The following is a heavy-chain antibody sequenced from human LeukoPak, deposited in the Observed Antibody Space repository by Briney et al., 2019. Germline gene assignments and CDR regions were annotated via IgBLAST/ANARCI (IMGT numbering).Heavy chain of an antibody. CDR3: ARGRSSGWYLRYFDL. CDR2: INHSGST. CDR1: GCSISSSNW. Sequence: KPSETLSLTCVVSGCSISSSNWWSWVRQPPGKGLEWIGEINHSGSTNYNPSLKSRVTISVDTSKNQFSLKLSSVTAADTAVYYCARGRSSGWYLRYFDLWGRGTLVTVSS. D-gene: IGHD6-19*01. V-gene: IGHV4-4*02. J-gene: IGHJ2*01.